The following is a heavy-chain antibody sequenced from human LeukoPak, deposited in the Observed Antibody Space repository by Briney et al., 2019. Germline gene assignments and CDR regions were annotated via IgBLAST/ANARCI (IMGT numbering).Heavy chain of an antibody. D-gene: IGHD3-22*01. CDR1: GGTFSSYA. CDR2: IIPIFGTA. J-gene: IGHJ4*02. V-gene: IGHV1-69*01. Sequence: SVKVSCKASGGTFSSYAISWVRQASGQGLEWMGGIIPIFGTANYAQKFQGRVTITADESTSTAYMELSSLRSEDTAVYYCARLQPDDYYDSSGYNDYWGQGTLVTVSS. CDR3: ARLQPDDYYDSSGYNDY.